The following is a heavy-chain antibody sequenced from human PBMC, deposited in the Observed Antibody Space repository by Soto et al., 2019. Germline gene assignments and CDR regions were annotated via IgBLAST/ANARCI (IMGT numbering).Heavy chain of an antibody. V-gene: IGHV4-59*01. J-gene: IGHJ5*02. CDR2: IYYSGRT. CDR3: ARGYCSSTSCYIWDNWFDP. Sequence: QVQLQESGPGLVKPSETLSLTCTVSGGSISSYYWSWIRQPPGKGLEWIGYIYYSGRTNYNPSLKSSVTISVDTSKNQFSLKLSSVTAADTAVYYCARGYCSSTSCYIWDNWFDPWGQGTLVTVSS. CDR1: GGSISSYY. D-gene: IGHD2-2*02.